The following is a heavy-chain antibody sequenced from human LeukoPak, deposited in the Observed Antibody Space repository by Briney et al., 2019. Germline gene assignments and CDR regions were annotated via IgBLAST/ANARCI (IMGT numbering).Heavy chain of an antibody. CDR2: INHSGST. CDR3: ARQDYGDYLPPIDY. D-gene: IGHD4-17*01. Sequence: SETLSLTCAVYGGSFSGYYWSWIRQPPGKGLEWIGEINHSGSTYYNPSLKSRVTMSVDTSKNQFSLKLSSVTAADTAVYYCARQDYGDYLPPIDYWGQGTLVTVSS. V-gene: IGHV4-34*01. J-gene: IGHJ4*02. CDR1: GGSFSGYY.